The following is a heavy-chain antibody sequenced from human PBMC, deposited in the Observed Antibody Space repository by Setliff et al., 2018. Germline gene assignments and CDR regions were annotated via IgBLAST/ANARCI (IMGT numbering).Heavy chain of an antibody. J-gene: IGHJ4*02. CDR2: IYYTGIT. CDR3: ARTGTYRYFDY. Sequence: SETLSLTCTVSGDSINSYPYYWGWIRQPPGKGLEWIGNIYYTGITYYNPSLKSRVTISVDTSKNHFSLKLTSVTAADTAAYYCARTGTYRYFDYWGQGALVTVSS. D-gene: IGHD1-1*01. V-gene: IGHV4-39*07. CDR1: GDSINSYPYY.